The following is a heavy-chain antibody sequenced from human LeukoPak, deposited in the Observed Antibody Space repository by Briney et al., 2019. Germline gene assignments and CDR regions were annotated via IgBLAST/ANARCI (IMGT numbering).Heavy chain of an antibody. D-gene: IGHD3-3*01. J-gene: IGHJ4*02. Sequence: SGTLSLTCAVYGGSFSGYYWSWIRQPPGKGLEWIGEINHSGSTNYNPSLKSRVTISVDTSKNQFSLKLRSVTAADTAVYYCSRGRRFLERSGYWGQGTLVTVSS. CDR2: INHSGST. CDR3: SRGRRFLERSGY. CDR1: GGSFSGYY. V-gene: IGHV4-34*01.